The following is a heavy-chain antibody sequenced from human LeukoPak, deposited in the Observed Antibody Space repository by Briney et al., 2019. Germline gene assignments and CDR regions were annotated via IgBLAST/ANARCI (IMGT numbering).Heavy chain of an antibody. J-gene: IGHJ4*02. CDR2: IYYSGST. D-gene: IGHD4-4*01. V-gene: IGHV4-39*01. CDR1: GGSISSSSYY. Sequence: SETLSPTCTVSGGSISSSSYYWGWIRQPPGKGLEWIGSIYYSGSTYYNPSLKSRVTISVDTSKNQFSLKLSSVTAADTAVYYCARITTTVTTTDYWGQGTLVTVSS. CDR3: ARITTTVTTTDY.